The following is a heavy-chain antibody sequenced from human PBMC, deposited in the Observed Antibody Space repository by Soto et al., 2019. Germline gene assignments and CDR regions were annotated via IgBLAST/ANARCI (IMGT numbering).Heavy chain of an antibody. J-gene: IGHJ6*02. V-gene: IGHV4-30-4*01. CDR3: ARGGELWFGELSDTYYYYYGMDV. CDR1: GGSISSGDYY. Sequence: SETLSLTCTVSGGSISSGDYYWSWIRQPPGKGLEWIGYIYYSGSTYYNPSLRSRVTISVDTSKNQFSLKLSSVTAADTAVYYCARGGELWFGELSDTYYYYYGMDVWGQGTTVTVSS. D-gene: IGHD3-10*01. CDR2: IYYSGST.